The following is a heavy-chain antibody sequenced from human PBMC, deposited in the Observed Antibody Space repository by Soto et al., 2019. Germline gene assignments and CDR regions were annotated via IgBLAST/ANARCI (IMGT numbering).Heavy chain of an antibody. CDR1: GGTFSSYA. CDR3: ARVAYYYDSSGYYRYNWFDP. J-gene: IGHJ5*02. Sequence: ASVKVSCKASGGTFSSYAISWVRQAPGQGLEWMGGIIPIFGTANYAQKFQGRVTITADESTSTAYMELSSLRPEDTAVYYCARVAYYYDSSGYYRYNWFDPWGQGTLVTVSS. CDR2: IIPIFGTA. D-gene: IGHD3-22*01. V-gene: IGHV1-69*13.